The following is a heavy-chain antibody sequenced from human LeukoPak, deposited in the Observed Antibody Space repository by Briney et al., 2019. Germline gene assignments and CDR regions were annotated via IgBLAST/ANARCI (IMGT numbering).Heavy chain of an antibody. Sequence: PGGSLRLSCAASGFTFSNYTMHWVRQAPGKGLEWVAVIWYDGSNKYYADSVKGRFTISRDNSKNTLYLQMNSLRAEDTAVYYCARDRSSGDLDYWGQGTLVTVSS. D-gene: IGHD2-21*02. J-gene: IGHJ4*02. V-gene: IGHV3-33*08. CDR3: ARDRSSGDLDY. CDR2: IWYDGSNK. CDR1: GFTFSNYT.